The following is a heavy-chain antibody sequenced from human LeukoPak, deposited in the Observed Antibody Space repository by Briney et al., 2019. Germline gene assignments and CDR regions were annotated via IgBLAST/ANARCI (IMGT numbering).Heavy chain of an antibody. CDR3: ARHVDYGSGNYYKRTYYYYGMDV. CDR2: IYCSGTT. J-gene: IGHJ6*02. CDR1: GDSISSRAYY. Sequence: SETLSLTCTVSGDSISSRAYYWGWIRQPPGKGLEWIGTIYCSGTTYYNPSLKSRVTMSVDTSKNQFSLKLSSVTAADTAVYYCARHVDYGSGNYYKRTYYYYGMDVWGQGTTVTVSS. D-gene: IGHD3-10*01. V-gene: IGHV4-39*01.